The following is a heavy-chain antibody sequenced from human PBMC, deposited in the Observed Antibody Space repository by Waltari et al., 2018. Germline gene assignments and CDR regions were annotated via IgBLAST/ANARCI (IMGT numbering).Heavy chain of an antibody. CDR3: AHRTVVPRENYFDY. CDR1: GFSLSTSGVG. V-gene: IGHV2-5*01. D-gene: IGHD2-15*01. CDR2: IYWNDDK. J-gene: IGHJ4*02. Sequence: QITLKESGPTLVKPTQTLTLTCTFSGFSLSTSGVGVGWIRQPPGKALAWLALIYWNDDKRYSPSLKSRLTITKDTPKNQVVLTMTNMDPVDTATYYCAHRTVVPRENYFDYWGQGTLVTVSS.